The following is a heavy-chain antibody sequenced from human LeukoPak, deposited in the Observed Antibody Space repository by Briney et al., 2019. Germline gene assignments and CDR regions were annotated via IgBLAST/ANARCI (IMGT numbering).Heavy chain of an antibody. J-gene: IGHJ4*02. CDR3: GRGSGVADY. CDR2: INSGGSSI. CDR1: GFTFSRYW. V-gene: IGHV3-74*01. D-gene: IGHD7-27*01. Sequence: PGGSLRLSCVASGFTFSRYWMHWVRQAPGKGLVWVSRINSGGSSINYADSVKGRFTISRDNAKNTLYLQMTSLRVEDTAVYYCGRGSGVADYWGKGALVTVSS.